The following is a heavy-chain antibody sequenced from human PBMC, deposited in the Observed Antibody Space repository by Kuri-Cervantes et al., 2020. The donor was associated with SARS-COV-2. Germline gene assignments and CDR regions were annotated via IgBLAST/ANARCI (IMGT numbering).Heavy chain of an antibody. V-gene: IGHV4-39*01. Sequence: SETLSLTCTVSGGSISSSSYYWGWIRQPPGKGLEWIGSIYYSGSTYYNPSLKSRVTISVDTSKNQFSLKLSSVTAADTAVYYCARQGGWSRDWFDPWGQGTLVTVSS. CDR1: GGSISSSSYY. CDR3: ARQGGWSRDWFDP. CDR2: IYYSGST. D-gene: IGHD6-19*01. J-gene: IGHJ5*02.